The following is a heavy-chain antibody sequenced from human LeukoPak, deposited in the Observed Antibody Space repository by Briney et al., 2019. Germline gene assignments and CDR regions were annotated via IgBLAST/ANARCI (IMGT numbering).Heavy chain of an antibody. CDR2: ISSSGGST. CDR1: GITFSDYY. V-gene: IGHV3-23*01. Sequence: QPGGSLRLSCAAPGITFSDYYMSWIRQAPGKGLEWVSGISSSGGSTSYADSVKGRFTISRDNSKNTLYLQMNSLRAEDTAVYYCANPRDSSTWYTFDYWGQGTLVTVSS. D-gene: IGHD6-13*01. CDR3: ANPRDSSTWYTFDY. J-gene: IGHJ4*02.